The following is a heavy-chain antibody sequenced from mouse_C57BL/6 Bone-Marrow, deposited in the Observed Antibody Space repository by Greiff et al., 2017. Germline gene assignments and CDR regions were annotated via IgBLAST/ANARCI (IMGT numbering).Heavy chain of an antibody. CDR3: ARRHYGSSHWYFDV. V-gene: IGHV5-12*01. CDR2: ISNGGGST. Sequence: EVKLVESGGGLVQPGGSLKLSCAASGFTFSDYYMYWVRQTPEKRLEWVAYISNGGGSTYYPDTVKGRFTISRDNAKNTLYLQMSRLKSEDTAMYYCARRHYGSSHWYFDVWGTGTTVTVSS. CDR1: GFTFSDYY. D-gene: IGHD1-1*01. J-gene: IGHJ1*03.